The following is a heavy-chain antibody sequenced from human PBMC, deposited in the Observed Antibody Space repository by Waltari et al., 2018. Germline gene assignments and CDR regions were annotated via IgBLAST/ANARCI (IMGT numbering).Heavy chain of an antibody. J-gene: IGHJ4*02. V-gene: IGHV4-34*01. CDR1: GGSFSGYY. CDR2: INHNGST. D-gene: IGHD3-22*01. Sequence: QVQLQQWGAGLLKPSETLSLTCAVYGGSFSGYYWSWIRQTPGKEMEWIGEINHNGSTNYNPSLKSRVTRSVDTSKNQFSLKLSSVTAADTAVYYWARVSLGTYYYDSSGYRRGYYFDYWGQGTLVTVSS. CDR3: ARVSLGTYYYDSSGYRRGYYFDY.